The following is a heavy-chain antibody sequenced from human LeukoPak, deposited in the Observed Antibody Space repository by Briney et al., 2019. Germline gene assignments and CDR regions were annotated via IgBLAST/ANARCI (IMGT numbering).Heavy chain of an antibody. D-gene: IGHD3-16*01. V-gene: IGHV4-4*02. CDR1: GGSISSSNW. J-gene: IGHJ4*02. CDR3: ARGGPAARLITFGGVTDY. CDR2: IYHSGST. Sequence: PSGTLSLTCAVSGGSISSSNWWSWVRQPPGKGLEWIGEIYHSGSTNYNPSLKSRVTISVDKSKNQFSLKLSSVTAADTAVYYCARGGPAARLITFGGVTDYWGQGTLVTVSS.